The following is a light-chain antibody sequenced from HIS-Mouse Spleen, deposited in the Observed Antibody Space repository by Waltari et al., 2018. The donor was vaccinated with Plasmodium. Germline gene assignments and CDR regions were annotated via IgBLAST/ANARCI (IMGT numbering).Light chain of an antibody. CDR3: QAWDSSTDYV. CDR1: KLGDKY. Sequence: SYELTQPPSVSVSPGQTASITCSGDKLGDKYACWYQQKPGQSPVLVIYQDSKRPSGIPYRFSGSNSGNTSPLTISGTQAMDEADYYCQAWDSSTDYVFGTGTKVTVL. V-gene: IGLV3-1*01. J-gene: IGLJ1*01. CDR2: QDS.